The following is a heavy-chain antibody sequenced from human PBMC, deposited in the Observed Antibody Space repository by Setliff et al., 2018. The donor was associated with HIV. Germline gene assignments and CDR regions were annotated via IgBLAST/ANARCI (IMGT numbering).Heavy chain of an antibody. CDR2: INHSGST. J-gene: IGHJ6*03. CDR1: GGSFSGYY. Sequence: PSETLSLTCAVYGGSFSGYYWSWIRQPPGKGLEWIGEINHSGSTNYNPSLKSRVTISIDTSKNQFSLKVSSVTAADMALYYCARGLPGTYRYSYYYYYMDVWDKGTTVTVSS. CDR3: ARGLPGTYRYSYYYYYMDV. D-gene: IGHD3-16*02. V-gene: IGHV4-34*01.